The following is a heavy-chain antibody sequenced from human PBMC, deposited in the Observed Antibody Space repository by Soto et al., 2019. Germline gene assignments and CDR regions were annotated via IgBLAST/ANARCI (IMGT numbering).Heavy chain of an antibody. CDR2: IIPIFGTA. D-gene: IGHD2-2*01. V-gene: IGHV1-69*13. CDR3: ARGENIVVVPAANDYYYYYGMDV. Sequence: SSVKVSCKASGGTFSSYAISWVRQAPGQGLEWMGGIIPIFGTANYAQKFQGRVTITADESTSTAYMELSSLRSEDTAVYYCARGENIVVVPAANDYYYYYGMDVWGQGTTVTVSS. CDR1: GGTFSSYA. J-gene: IGHJ6*02.